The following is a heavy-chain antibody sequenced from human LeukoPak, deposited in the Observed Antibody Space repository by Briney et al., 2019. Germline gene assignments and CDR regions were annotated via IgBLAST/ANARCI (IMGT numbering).Heavy chain of an antibody. CDR2: IIPIFGTA. CDR1: GGTFSSYA. V-gene: IGHV1-69*13. Sequence: SVKVSCKASGGTFSSYAISWVRQAPGQGLEWMGGIIPIFGTANYAQKFQGRVTITADESTSTAYMELSSLRSEDTAVYYCARSTWSGYTNWFDPWGQGTLVTVSS. CDR3: ARSTWSGYTNWFDP. J-gene: IGHJ5*02. D-gene: IGHD3-3*01.